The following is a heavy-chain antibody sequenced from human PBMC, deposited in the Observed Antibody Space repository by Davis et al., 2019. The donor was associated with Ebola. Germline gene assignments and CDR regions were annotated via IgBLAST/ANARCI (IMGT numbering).Heavy chain of an antibody. J-gene: IGHJ6*03. D-gene: IGHD5/OR15-5a*01. CDR3: AREGSVLNGPMDV. CDR1: GFTFSSYS. V-gene: IGHV3-48*01. Sequence: GESLKISCAASGFTFSSYSMNWVRQAPGKGLEWVSYISSSSSTIYYADSVKGRFTISRDNSKNNLYLQMNSLRVEDTAVYYCAREGSVLNGPMDVWGKGTTVTVSS. CDR2: ISSSSSTI.